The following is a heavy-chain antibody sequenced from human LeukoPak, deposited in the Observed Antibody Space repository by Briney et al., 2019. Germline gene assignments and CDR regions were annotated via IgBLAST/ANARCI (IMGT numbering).Heavy chain of an antibody. D-gene: IGHD5-18*01. CDR1: GGSISSGDYS. V-gene: IGHV4-30-4*01. CDR3: ARAKSQRGYAYGPHTYFDY. CDR2: IYYSGST. Sequence: SETLSLTCTVSGGSISSGDYSWSWIRQPPGQGLEWIGYIYYSGSTYYNPSLKSRVTISVDTSQKQFSLKLNSVTAADTAVYYCARAKSQRGYAYGPHTYFDYWGQGTLVTVSS. J-gene: IGHJ4*01.